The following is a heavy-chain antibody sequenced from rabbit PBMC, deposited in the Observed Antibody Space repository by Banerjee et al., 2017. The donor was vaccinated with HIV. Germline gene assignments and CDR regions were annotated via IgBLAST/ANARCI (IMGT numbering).Heavy chain of an antibody. CDR1: GFSFSSRYY. J-gene: IGHJ4*01. Sequence: QEQLVESGGGLVQPEGSLTLTCTASGFSFSSRYYMCWVRQAPGKGLEWIACIDAGSSGRTWYASWAKGRFTISKTSSTTVTLQMTSLTAADMATYFCARRASSNAAAMNLWGPGTLVTVS. CDR2: IDAGSSGRT. D-gene: IGHD1-1*01. V-gene: IGHV1S45*01. CDR3: ARRASSNAAAMNL.